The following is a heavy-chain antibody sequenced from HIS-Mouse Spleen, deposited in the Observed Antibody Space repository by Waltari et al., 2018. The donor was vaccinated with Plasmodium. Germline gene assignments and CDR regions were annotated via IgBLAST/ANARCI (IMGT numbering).Heavy chain of an antibody. V-gene: IGHV3-53*01. CDR2: IYSGGST. D-gene: IGHD6-6*01. Sequence: VQLVESGGVLIQPGGSLRLSCSASAFTVRSNHIRWFRQAPGKGLEWVSVIYSGGSTYYADSVKGRFTISRDNSKNTLYLQMNSLRAEDTAVYYCARGMKSSSSAFDIWGQGTMVTVSS. CDR3: ARGMKSSSSAFDI. J-gene: IGHJ3*02. CDR1: AFTVRSNH.